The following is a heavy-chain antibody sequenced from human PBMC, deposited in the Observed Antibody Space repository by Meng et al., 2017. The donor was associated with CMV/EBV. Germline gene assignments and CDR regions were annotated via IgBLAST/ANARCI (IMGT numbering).Heavy chain of an antibody. Sequence: GGSLRLSCAASGFTFSSYAMHWVRQAPGKGLEWVAIIFYDGSNKYYADSVKGRCTISRDNSKDTLYLQMNSLRDEDTAVYYCVRGSVVVPAAILVYYYYGMDVWGQGTTVTVSS. CDR1: GFTFSSYA. CDR2: IFYDGSNK. CDR3: VRGSVVVPAAILVYYYYGMDV. J-gene: IGHJ6*02. V-gene: IGHV3-30-3*01. D-gene: IGHD2-2*01.